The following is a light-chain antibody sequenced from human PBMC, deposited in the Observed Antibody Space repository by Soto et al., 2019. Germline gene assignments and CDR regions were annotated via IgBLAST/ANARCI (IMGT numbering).Light chain of an antibody. CDR3: LLYYGGAQLI. V-gene: IGLV7-43*01. J-gene: IGLJ2*01. CDR2: STS. Sequence: QAVVTQGPSLTVSPGGTVTLTCASSTGAVTGGYYPNWFQRKPGQAPRPLIYSTSNKHSWTPARFSGSLLGGKAALTLSGVQPEDEAEYYCLLYYGGAQLIFGGGTKLTVL. CDR1: TGAVTGGYY.